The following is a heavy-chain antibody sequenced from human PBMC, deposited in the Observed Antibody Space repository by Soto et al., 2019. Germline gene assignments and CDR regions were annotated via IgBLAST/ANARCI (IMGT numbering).Heavy chain of an antibody. D-gene: IGHD1-1*01. CDR3: ARRTDAYNWADP. CDR2: ISADGSNT. CDR1: GFMFSSHW. V-gene: IGHV3-74*01. Sequence: GGSLRLSCAASGFMFSSHWMHWVRQAPGKGLVWVSRISADGSNTNYADSVKGRFTISRDNARNTLFLQMNSLTAEDTAVYYCARRTDAYNWADPWGQGTLVTVSS. J-gene: IGHJ5*02.